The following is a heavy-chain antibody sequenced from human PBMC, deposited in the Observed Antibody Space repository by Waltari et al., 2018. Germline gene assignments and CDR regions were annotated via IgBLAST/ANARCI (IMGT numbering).Heavy chain of an antibody. V-gene: IGHV4-59*11. CDR1: GGSISSHY. D-gene: IGHD6-13*01. CDR2: IYYSGST. Sequence: QVQLQESGPGLVKPAETLSLTCTVSGGSISSHYWSWVRQPPGKGLEWIGYIYYSGSTNYNPSLKSRVTISVDTSKNQCSLKLSSVTAADTAVYYCARSSSWSFDYWGQGTLVTVSS. J-gene: IGHJ4*02. CDR3: ARSSSWSFDY.